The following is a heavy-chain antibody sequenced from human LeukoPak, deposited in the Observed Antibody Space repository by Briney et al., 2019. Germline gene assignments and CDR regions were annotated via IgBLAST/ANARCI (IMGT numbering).Heavy chain of an antibody. CDR2: ISSSGSTI. CDR1: GFTFSDYY. V-gene: IGHV3-11*01. J-gene: IGHJ4*02. Sequence: GGSLRLSCAASGFTFSDYYMSWIRQAPGKGLEWVSYISSSGSTIYYADSMKGRFTISRDNAKNSLYLQMNSLRAEDTAVYYCARDDSSGYYLDYWGQGTLVTVSS. D-gene: IGHD3-22*01. CDR3: ARDDSSGYYLDY.